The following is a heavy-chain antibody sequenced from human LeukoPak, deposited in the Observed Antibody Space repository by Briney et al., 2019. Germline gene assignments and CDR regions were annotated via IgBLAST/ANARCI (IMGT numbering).Heavy chain of an antibody. CDR1: GYTFTSYG. D-gene: IGHD2-15*01. CDR2: ISAYNGNT. V-gene: IGHV1-18*01. J-gene: IGHJ4*02. Sequence: ASVKVSCKASGYTFTSYGISWVRQAPGQGLEWMGWISAYNGNTNYAQKLQGRVTITTDESTSTAYMELSSLRSEDTAVYYCARDSEGYCSGGSCYFDYWGQGTLVTVSS. CDR3: ARDSEGYCSGGSCYFDY.